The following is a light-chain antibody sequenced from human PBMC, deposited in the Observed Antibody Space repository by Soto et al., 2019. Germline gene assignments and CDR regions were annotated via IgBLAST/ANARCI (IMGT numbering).Light chain of an antibody. CDR3: KQYGSSPRT. Sequence: EIVMTQSPATLSVSPGERATLSCRASQSVSGNLAWYQQKPGQAHRLLIYGASTRATGIQARFSGSGSGTEFTLTIRSLQSEDFAVYYCKQYGSSPRTFGQGTKVDIK. V-gene: IGKV3-15*01. CDR1: QSVSGN. CDR2: GAS. J-gene: IGKJ1*01.